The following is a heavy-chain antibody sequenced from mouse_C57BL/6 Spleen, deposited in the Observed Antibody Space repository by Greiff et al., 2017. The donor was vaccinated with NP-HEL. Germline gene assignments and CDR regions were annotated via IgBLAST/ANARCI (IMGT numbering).Heavy chain of an antibody. V-gene: IGHV1-76*01. CDR3: ASSYDYDGFAY. CDR2: IYPGSGNT. Sequence: QVQLQQSGAELVRPGASVKLSCKASGYTFTDYYINWVKQRPGQGLEWIARIYPGSGNTYYNEKFKGKATLTAEKSSSTAYMQLSSLTSEDSAVYFCASSYDYDGFAYWGQGTLVTVSA. CDR1: GYTFTDYY. D-gene: IGHD2-4*01. J-gene: IGHJ3*01.